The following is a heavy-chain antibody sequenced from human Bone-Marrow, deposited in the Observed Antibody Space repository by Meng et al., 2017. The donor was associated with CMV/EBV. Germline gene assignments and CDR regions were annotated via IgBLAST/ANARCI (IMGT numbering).Heavy chain of an antibody. V-gene: IGHV3-21*04. CDR3: AKDGRGSSGAYYFDY. Sequence: GESLKISCAASGFTFSSYSMNWVRQAPGKGLEWVSSLSSGSTYTYYADSLKGRFTISRGNSKTSLYLQMNSLRTEDTALYYCAKDGRGSSGAYYFDYWGQGTLVTVSS. CDR2: LSSGSTYT. CDR1: GFTFSSYS. D-gene: IGHD6-6*01. J-gene: IGHJ4*02.